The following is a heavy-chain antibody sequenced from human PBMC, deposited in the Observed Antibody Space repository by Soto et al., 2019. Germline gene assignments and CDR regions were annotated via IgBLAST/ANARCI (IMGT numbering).Heavy chain of an antibody. D-gene: IGHD3-9*01. J-gene: IGHJ4*02. V-gene: IGHV3-23*01. CDR3: ARKQSYYDILTGRSAFDY. CDR2: ISGSGGST. Sequence: EVQLLESGGGLVQPGGSLRLSCAASGFTFSSYAMSWVRQAPGKGLEWVSAISGSGGSTYYADSVKGRFTISRDNSKNTLYLQMNSLGAEDTAVYYCARKQSYYDILTGRSAFDYWGQGTLVTVSS. CDR1: GFTFSSYA.